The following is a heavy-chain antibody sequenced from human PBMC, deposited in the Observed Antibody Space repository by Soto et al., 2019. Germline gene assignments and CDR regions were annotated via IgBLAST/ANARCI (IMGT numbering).Heavy chain of an antibody. J-gene: IGHJ4*02. CDR1: GFAFSNYW. Sequence: GESLKISCKTSGFAFSNYWVGWVRQMPGKGFEWMGITYPGDSATKYSPSFQGHVTISSDKSTNTAYLQWRSLRDSDTAIYFCAASPRHYTDPLWHYWGQGTLVTVSS. CDR3: AASPRHYTDPLWHY. V-gene: IGHV5-51*01. CDR2: TYPGDSAT. D-gene: IGHD3-3*01.